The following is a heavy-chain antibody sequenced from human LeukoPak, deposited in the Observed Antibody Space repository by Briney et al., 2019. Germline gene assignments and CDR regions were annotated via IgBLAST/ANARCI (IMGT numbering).Heavy chain of an antibody. Sequence: GGSLRLSCAASGFTVSSNYMSWVRQAPGKGLEWVSVIYSGGSTYYADSVKGRFTISRDNSKNTLYLQMNSLRAEDTAVYYCARAPVRYSGYPLDYWGQGTLVTVSS. CDR3: ARAPVRYSGYPLDY. J-gene: IGHJ4*02. V-gene: IGHV3-53*05. CDR2: IYSGGST. CDR1: GFTVSSNY. D-gene: IGHD5-12*01.